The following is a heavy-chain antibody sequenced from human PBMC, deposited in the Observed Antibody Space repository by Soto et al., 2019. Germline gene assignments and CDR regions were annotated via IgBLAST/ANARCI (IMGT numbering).Heavy chain of an antibody. CDR3: ARDYYASSGYYYFDY. CDR1: GGSISSSSYY. Sequence: QLQLQESGPGLVKPSETLSLTCTVSGGSISSSSYYWGWIRQPPGKGLEWIGSIYYSGSTYYNPSLKSRVTLSVDTSKNQFSLKLSSVTAADTAVYYCARDYYASSGYYYFDYWGQGTLVTVSS. D-gene: IGHD3-22*01. CDR2: IYYSGST. V-gene: IGHV4-39*02. J-gene: IGHJ4*02.